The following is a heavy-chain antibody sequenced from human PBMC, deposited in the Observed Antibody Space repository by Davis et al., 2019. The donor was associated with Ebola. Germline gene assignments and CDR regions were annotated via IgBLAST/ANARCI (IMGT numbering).Heavy chain of an antibody. J-gene: IGHJ4*02. V-gene: IGHV4-34*01. CDR1: GGSFSGYY. Sequence: SQTLSLTCAVYGGSFSGYYWSWIRQPPGKGLEWIGEINHSGSTNYNPSLKSRVTISVDTSKNQFSLKLSSVTAADTAVYYCARHLGGGSNYMPFDYWGQGTLVTVSS. CDR2: INHSGST. D-gene: IGHD1-26*01. CDR3: ARHLGGGSNYMPFDY.